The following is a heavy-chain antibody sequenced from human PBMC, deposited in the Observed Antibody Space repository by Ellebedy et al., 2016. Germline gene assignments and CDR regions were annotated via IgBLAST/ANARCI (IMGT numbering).Heavy chain of an antibody. D-gene: IGHD6-13*01. Sequence: GGSLRLSCAASGFTLNNYAMTWIRQAAGEGLEWVSAITGDTGTTYYADSVKGRFTISRDNSRNTLYLQMNSLRVEDTALYYCVKGATSGSWVTMEYWGQGALATVSS. CDR1: GFTLNNYA. V-gene: IGHV3-23*01. J-gene: IGHJ4*02. CDR2: ITGDTGTT. CDR3: VKGATSGSWVTMEY.